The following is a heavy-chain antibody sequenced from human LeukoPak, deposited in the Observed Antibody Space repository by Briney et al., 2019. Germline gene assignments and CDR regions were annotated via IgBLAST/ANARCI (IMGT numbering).Heavy chain of an antibody. J-gene: IGHJ4*02. D-gene: IGHD6-6*01. CDR1: GFTFSRYG. CDR3: AKIRAARPGY. V-gene: IGHV3-23*01. CDR2: ISDSGATI. Sequence: TGGSLRLSCAASGFTFSRYGMNWVRQAPGKGLGWVSGISDSGATIYYADSVKGRFTISRDNSKNMLYLQMHSLRPEDTAIYYCAKIRAARPGYWGQGTLVTVSS.